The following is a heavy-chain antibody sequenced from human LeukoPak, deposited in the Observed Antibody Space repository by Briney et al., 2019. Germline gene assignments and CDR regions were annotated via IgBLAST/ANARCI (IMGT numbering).Heavy chain of an antibody. Sequence: PSETLSLTCTVSGYSISSSSYYWGWIRQPPGKGLEWIGSIYYSGSTYYNPSLKSRVTISVDTSKNQFSLKLSSVTAADTAVYYCAREDDYGDGMDVWGQGTTVTVSS. CDR3: AREDDYGDGMDV. CDR2: IYYSGST. J-gene: IGHJ6*02. D-gene: IGHD4-17*01. CDR1: GYSISSSSYY. V-gene: IGHV4-39*07.